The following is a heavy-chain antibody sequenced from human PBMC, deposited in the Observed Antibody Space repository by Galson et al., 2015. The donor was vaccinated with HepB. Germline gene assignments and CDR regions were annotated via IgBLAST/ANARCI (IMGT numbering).Heavy chain of an antibody. CDR2: ISSNGGST. Sequence: SLRLSCAASGFTFSSYAMHWVRQAPGKGLEYVSAISSNGGSTYYADSVKGRFTISRDNSKNTLYLQMSSLRAEDTAVYYCVGFGVRGVLRYYYYGMDVWGQGTTVTVSS. CDR1: GFTFSSYA. D-gene: IGHD3-10*01. CDR3: VGFGVRGVLRYYYYGMDV. V-gene: IGHV3-64D*06. J-gene: IGHJ6*02.